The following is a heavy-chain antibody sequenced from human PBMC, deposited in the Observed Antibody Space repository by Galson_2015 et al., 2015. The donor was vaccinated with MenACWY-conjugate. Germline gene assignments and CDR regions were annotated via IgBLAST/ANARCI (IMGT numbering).Heavy chain of an antibody. Sequence: SLRLSCAASGFTFSSYGMHWVRQSPGKGLEWVAVVSSDGSDKYYADSVKGRFTISRDNSKNTVYLRMNSLRPEDTAVYYCVRGIYRWLGMFDYWGQGTLVTVSS. CDR1: GFTFSSYG. CDR3: VRGIYRWLGMFDY. CDR2: VSSDGSDK. V-gene: IGHV3-30*03. D-gene: IGHD6-19*01. J-gene: IGHJ4*02.